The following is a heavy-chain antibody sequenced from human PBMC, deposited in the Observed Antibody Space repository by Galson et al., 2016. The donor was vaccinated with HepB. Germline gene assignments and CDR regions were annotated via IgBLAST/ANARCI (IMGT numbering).Heavy chain of an antibody. CDR3: ARYSMGAPGDV. V-gene: IGHV2-70*01. CDR2: INWDDAK. Sequence: PALVKPTQTLTLTCTFSGFSLSTIGMFVSWIRQPPGKALEWLALINWDDAKSYSTSLKTRLTISKDTSKNQVVLTMTNMDPVDTATYYCARYSMGAPGDVWGRGTLVTVSS. J-gene: IGHJ4*02. CDR1: GFSLSTIGMF. D-gene: IGHD1-26*01.